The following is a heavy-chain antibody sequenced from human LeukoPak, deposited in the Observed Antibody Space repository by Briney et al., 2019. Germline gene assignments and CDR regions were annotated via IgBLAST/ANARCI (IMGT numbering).Heavy chain of an antibody. J-gene: IGHJ4*02. CDR2: IYPGDSDT. Sequence: GEALKISCRGSGYSFTSYWVGGVRQMPGKGLEWMGIIYPGDSDTRYSPSFQGQVTISADKSISTAYLQWSSLKASDTVMYYCARRVDSSGYYYEYYFDYWGQGTLVTVSS. V-gene: IGHV5-51*01. CDR3: ARRVDSSGYYYEYYFDY. CDR1: GYSFTSYW. D-gene: IGHD3-22*01.